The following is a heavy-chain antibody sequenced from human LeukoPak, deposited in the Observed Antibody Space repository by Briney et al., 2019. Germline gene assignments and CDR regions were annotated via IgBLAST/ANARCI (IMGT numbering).Heavy chain of an antibody. J-gene: IGHJ3*02. V-gene: IGHV4-59*01. CDR1: GGSIGSYY. Sequence: SETLSLTCTVSGGSIGSYYWSWIRQPPGKGLEWIAFIHYSGNTKYNPPLKSRVTISVDTSKNQFSLKLSSVTAADTAVYYCAREGGYCSGGSCLISDAFDIWGQGTMVTVSS. CDR2: IHYSGNT. CDR3: AREGGYCSGGSCLISDAFDI. D-gene: IGHD2-15*01.